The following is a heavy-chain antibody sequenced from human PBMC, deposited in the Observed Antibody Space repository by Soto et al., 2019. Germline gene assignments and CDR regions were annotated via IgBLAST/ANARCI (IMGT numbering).Heavy chain of an antibody. J-gene: IGHJ1*01. CDR2: ISAYNGNT. V-gene: IGHV1-18*01. D-gene: IGHD3-3*01. Sequence: GASEKVSCNASGYTFTSYGISSVRQAPGQGLEWMGWISAYNGNTNYAQKLQGRVTMTTDTSTSTAYMELRSLRSDDTAVYYCARAKQTVGLRFLEWSAEYFQHWGQGTLVTVSS. CDR3: ARAKQTVGLRFLEWSAEYFQH. CDR1: GYTFTSYG.